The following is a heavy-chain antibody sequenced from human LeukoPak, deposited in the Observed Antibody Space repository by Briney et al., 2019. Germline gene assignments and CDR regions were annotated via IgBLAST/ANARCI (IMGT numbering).Heavy chain of an antibody. V-gene: IGHV1-24*01. J-gene: IGHJ3*02. CDR1: GYTLTELS. CDR3: ATSPPYYYDSSGFYAFDI. D-gene: IGHD3-22*01. CDR2: FDPEDGEI. Sequence: ASVKVSCKVSGYTLTELSMHWVRQAPGEGLEWMGGFDPEDGEIIYAQKFQGRVTMTEDTSTDTAYMELSSLRSEDTAVYYCATSPPYYYDSSGFYAFDIWGQGTMVTVSS.